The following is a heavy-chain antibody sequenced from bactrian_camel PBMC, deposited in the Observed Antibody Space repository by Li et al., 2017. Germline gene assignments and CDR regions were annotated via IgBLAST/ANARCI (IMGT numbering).Heavy chain of an antibody. J-gene: IGHJ4*01. CDR3: AAGPWYTDEYKY. D-gene: IGHD6*01. V-gene: IGHV3S40*01. CDR1: GFTFSSYF. Sequence: VQLVESGGGLVQPGGSLRLSCAASGFTFSSYFMSWVRQAPGKGLEWVAGINSGGVATYYTDSVKGRFTISRDNAKNTVYLQMSSLQSEDTALYYCAAGPWYTDEYKYWGQGTQVTVS. CDR2: INSGGVAT.